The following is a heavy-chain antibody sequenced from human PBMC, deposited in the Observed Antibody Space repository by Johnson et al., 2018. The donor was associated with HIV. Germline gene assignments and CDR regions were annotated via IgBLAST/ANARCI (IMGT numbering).Heavy chain of an antibody. CDR1: GFTFSSYG. Sequence: QVQLVEYGGGVVQPGGSLRLCCAASGFTFSSYGMHWVRQAPGKGLEWVAFIRSDGSNKYYVDSVKGRFTISRDNSKNTLYLQMNSLGAEDTAVYYCAKEGSTVIWGQGTMVTVSS. D-gene: IGHD4-11*01. V-gene: IGHV3-30*02. J-gene: IGHJ3*01. CDR3: AKEGSTVI. CDR2: IRSDGSNK.